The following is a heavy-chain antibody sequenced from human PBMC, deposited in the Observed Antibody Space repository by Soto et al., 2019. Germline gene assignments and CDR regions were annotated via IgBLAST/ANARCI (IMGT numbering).Heavy chain of an antibody. D-gene: IGHD6-13*01. V-gene: IGHV3-43*01. J-gene: IGHJ3*02. CDR3: AKDRWGLYSSSWPDAFDI. CDR2: ISWDGGST. Sequence: GGSLRLSCAASGFTFDDYTMHWVRQAPGKGLEWVSLISWDGGSTYYADSVKGRFTISRDNSKNSLYLQMNSLRTEDTALYYCAKDRWGLYSSSWPDAFDIWGQGTMVTVSS. CDR1: GFTFDDYT.